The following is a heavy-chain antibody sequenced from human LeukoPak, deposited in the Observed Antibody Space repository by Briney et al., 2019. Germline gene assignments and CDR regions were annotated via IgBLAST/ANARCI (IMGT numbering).Heavy chain of an antibody. CDR2: INPNSGGT. V-gene: IGHV1-2*02. CDR3: ARFSIVVVPADSNAFDI. CDR1: GYTFTGYY. D-gene: IGHD2-2*01. Sequence: ASVKVSCKASGYTFTGYYMHWVRQAPGQGLEWMGWINPNSGGTNYAQKFQGRVTMTRDTSISTAYMELSTLRSDDTVVYYCARFSIVVVPADSNAFDIWGQGTMVTVSS. J-gene: IGHJ3*02.